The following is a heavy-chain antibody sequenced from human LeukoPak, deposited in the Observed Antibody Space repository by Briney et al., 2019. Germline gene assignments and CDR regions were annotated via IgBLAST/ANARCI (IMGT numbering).Heavy chain of an antibody. Sequence: GGYLRLSGAASGFSFSSYAMSWVGQVPGKGLEWVSAISGSGGSTYYADSVKGRFTISRDNSKNTLYLQMNSLRAEDTAVYYCAKDQQQLISVSFDYWGQGTLVTVSS. CDR3: AKDQQQLISVSFDY. J-gene: IGHJ4*02. V-gene: IGHV3-23*01. D-gene: IGHD6-13*01. CDR1: GFSFSSYA. CDR2: ISGSGGST.